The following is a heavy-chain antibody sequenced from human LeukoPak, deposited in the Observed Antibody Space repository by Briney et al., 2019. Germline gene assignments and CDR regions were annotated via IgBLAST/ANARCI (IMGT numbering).Heavy chain of an antibody. CDR3: ARDRDCSSTSCLENYFDY. D-gene: IGHD2-2*01. CDR1: GFTFSDYY. Sequence: GGSLRLSCAASGFTFSDYYMSWIRQAPGKGLEWVSYISSSSSYTNYADPVKGRFTISRDNAKNSLYLQMNSLRAEDTAVYYCARDRDCSSTSCLENYFDYWGQGTLVTVSS. CDR2: ISSSSSYT. J-gene: IGHJ4*02. V-gene: IGHV3-11*06.